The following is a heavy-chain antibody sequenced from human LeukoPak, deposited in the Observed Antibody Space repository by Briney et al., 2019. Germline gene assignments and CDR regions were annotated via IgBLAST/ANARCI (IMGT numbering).Heavy chain of an antibody. J-gene: IGHJ4*02. D-gene: IGHD4-17*01. CDR2: IYYSGST. V-gene: IGHV4-39*01. CDR1: CGSINSSCYY. Sequence: SETLSLTCTVSCGSINSSCYYWGWIRQPPGKGLEGIGSIYYSGSTYYNPSLKSRVTISVDTSKNQFSLKLSSVTAADTAVYYCARRSGLIYGDWYYFDYWGQGTLVTVSS. CDR3: ARRSGLIYGDWYYFDY.